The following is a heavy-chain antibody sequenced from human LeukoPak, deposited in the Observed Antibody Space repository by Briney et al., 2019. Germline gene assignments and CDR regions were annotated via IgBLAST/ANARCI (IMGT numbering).Heavy chain of an antibody. CDR2: SRDKGNSYTT. CDR3: TKLARAPRDFGY. Sequence: PGGSLRLSCAASGFTFSDHYIDWVRQAPGKGLEWVGRSRDKGNSYTTAYAASVRGRFTISRDDSKNSLYLQMNSLKIEDTAVYYCTKLARAPRDFGYWGQGTLVTVSS. V-gene: IGHV3-72*01. J-gene: IGHJ4*01. CDR1: GFTFSDHY. D-gene: IGHD3-10*01.